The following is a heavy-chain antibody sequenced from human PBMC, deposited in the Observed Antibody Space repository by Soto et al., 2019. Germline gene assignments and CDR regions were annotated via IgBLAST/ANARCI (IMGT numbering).Heavy chain of an antibody. J-gene: IGHJ3*02. CDR2: IYYSGST. Sequence: SETLSLTCAVYGGSFSGDYWSWIRQPPGKGLEWIGYIYYSGSTNYNPSLKSRVTISVDTSKNQFSLKLSSVTAADTAVYYCARVYYDSSGYQVDAFDIWGQGTMVTVSS. CDR1: GGSFSGDY. D-gene: IGHD3-22*01. CDR3: ARVYYDSSGYQVDAFDI. V-gene: IGHV4-59*01.